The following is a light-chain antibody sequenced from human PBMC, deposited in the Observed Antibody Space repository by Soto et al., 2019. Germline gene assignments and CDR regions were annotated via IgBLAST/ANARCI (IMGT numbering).Light chain of an antibody. CDR1: SSDVGGYNY. V-gene: IGLV2-14*01. CDR2: DVS. Sequence: QSALTQPASVSGSPGQSITISCTGTSSDVGGYNYVSWYQQHPGKAPKLMIYDVSNRPSGVSNRFSGSKSANTASLTISGLQAEDEADYYCSSYTSSSTRVLGTGTKVTVL. CDR3: SSYTSSSTRV. J-gene: IGLJ1*01.